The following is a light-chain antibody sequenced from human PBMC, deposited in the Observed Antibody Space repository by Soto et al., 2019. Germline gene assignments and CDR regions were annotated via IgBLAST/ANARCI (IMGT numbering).Light chain of an antibody. V-gene: IGLV2-8*01. CDR1: SSDVGGYNY. CDR3: SSYAGSNNYV. Sequence: SVLTQPPPRSGSPGQSVTISCTGTSSDVGGYNYVSRYQQHPGKAPKLMIYEVSKRPSGVPDRFSGSKSGNTASLTVSGLQAEDEADYYCSSYAGSNNYVFGTGTKVPVL. CDR2: EVS. J-gene: IGLJ1*01.